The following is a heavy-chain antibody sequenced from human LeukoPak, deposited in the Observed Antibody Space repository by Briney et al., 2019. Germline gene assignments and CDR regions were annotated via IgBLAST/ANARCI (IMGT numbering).Heavy chain of an antibody. V-gene: IGHV4-59*01. CDR2: IYYSGST. D-gene: IGHD2-15*01. CDR3: ARTVVDAFDI. CDR1: GGSISSYY. Sequence: PSETLSLTCTVSGGSISSYYWSWIRQPPGKGLEWIGYIYYSGSTNYNPSLKSRVTISADKSKNQSSLKLSSVTAADTAVYYCARTVVDAFDIWGQGTMVTVSS. J-gene: IGHJ3*02.